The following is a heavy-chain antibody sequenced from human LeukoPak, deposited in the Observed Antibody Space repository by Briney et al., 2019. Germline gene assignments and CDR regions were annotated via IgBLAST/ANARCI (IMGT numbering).Heavy chain of an antibody. CDR2: IYTSGSN. J-gene: IGHJ6*03. D-gene: IGHD4-23*01. CDR3: AREVADYGGYYYYHYMDV. Sequence: SETLCLTCTVSGGSISSYYWSWIRQPAGKGLEWIGRIYTSGSNNYNPSLKSRVTMSVVTSKNQFSLKLSSVTAADTAMYYCAREVADYGGYYYYHYMDVWGKGTTVTISS. V-gene: IGHV4-4*07. CDR1: GGSISSYY.